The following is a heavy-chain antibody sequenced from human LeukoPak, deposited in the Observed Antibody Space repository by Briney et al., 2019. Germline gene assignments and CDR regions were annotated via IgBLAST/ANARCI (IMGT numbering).Heavy chain of an antibody. CDR1: GFTFSSYA. Sequence: GGSLRLSCAASGFTFSSYAMHWVRQAPGEGLEWVAVISYDGSNKYYADSVKGRFTISRDNSKNTLYLQMNSLRAEDTAVYYCARDRSSAFDIWGQGTMVTVSS. CDR2: ISYDGSNK. J-gene: IGHJ3*02. CDR3: ARDRSSAFDI. V-gene: IGHV3-30*01.